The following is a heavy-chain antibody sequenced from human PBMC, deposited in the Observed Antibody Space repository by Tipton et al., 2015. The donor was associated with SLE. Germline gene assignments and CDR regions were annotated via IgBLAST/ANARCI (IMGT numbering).Heavy chain of an antibody. CDR3: ARGLAPFAFDI. V-gene: IGHV3-53*01. CDR2: IYSGGST. CDR1: GFTVSSNY. J-gene: IGHJ3*02. Sequence: SLRLSCAASGFTVSSNYMTWVRQAPGKGLEWVSVIYSGGSTHYADSVKGRFTISRDNYKNTLYLQMNSLRVEDTAVYYCARGLAPFAFDIWGQGTMVTVSS. D-gene: IGHD2-21*01.